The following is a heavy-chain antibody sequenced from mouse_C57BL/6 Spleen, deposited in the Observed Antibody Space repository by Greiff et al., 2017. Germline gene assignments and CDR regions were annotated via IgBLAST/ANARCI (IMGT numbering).Heavy chain of an antibody. V-gene: IGHV3-6*01. CDR2: ISYDGSN. Sequence: EVKLVESGPGLVKPSQSLSLTCSVTGYSITSGYYWNWIRQFPGNKLEWMGYISYDGSNNYNPSLKNRISITRDTSKNQFFLKLNSVTTEDTATYYCARVTSIYDGYYLDYWGQGTTLTVSS. J-gene: IGHJ2*01. CDR3: ARVTSIYDGYYLDY. D-gene: IGHD2-3*01. CDR1: GYSITSGYY.